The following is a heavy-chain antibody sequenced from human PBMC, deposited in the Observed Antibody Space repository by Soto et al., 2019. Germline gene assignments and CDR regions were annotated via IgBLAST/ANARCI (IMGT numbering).Heavy chain of an antibody. Sequence: QVQLVQSGAEVKKPGSSVKVSCKASGGTFSAYAISWERQAPGQGLEWMGGIIPIFGTANYAQKFQGRVTITADESTSTAYMELSSLRSEDTAVYYCATHPVGYCSSTSCAIFDYWGQGTLVTVSS. D-gene: IGHD2-2*01. V-gene: IGHV1-69*01. CDR2: IIPIFGTA. CDR1: GGTFSAYA. CDR3: ATHPVGYCSSTSCAIFDY. J-gene: IGHJ4*02.